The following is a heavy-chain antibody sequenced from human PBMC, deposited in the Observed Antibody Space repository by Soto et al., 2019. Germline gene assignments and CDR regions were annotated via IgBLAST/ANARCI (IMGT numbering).Heavy chain of an antibody. D-gene: IGHD2-2*01. CDR3: ARLGTKAIDV. CDR1: GGTSDAYT. J-gene: IGHJ6*02. V-gene: IGHV1-69*01. Sequence: QVQLVQSGAEVRKPGSSVRVSCKASGGTSDAYTITWVRQAPGQGLEWMGGIIPLFGTANYAQKFQGRVTITADESTTTAHMELSSLRSEDTAVYFCARLGTKAIDVWGQGTTVTISS. CDR2: IIPLFGTA.